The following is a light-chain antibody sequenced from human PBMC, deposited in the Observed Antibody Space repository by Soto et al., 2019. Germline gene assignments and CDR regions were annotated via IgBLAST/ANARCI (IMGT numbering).Light chain of an antibody. Sequence: DIVMTQSPDSLAVSLGERATINCKSSQSVLYSSNNKNYLAWYQQKPGQPPKLLIYWASTRASGVPDRFSGSGSGTDFTLTISSLQDEDVAVYYCQQYYSTLMYTFCQGTKLEIK. CDR2: WAS. CDR3: QQYYSTLMYT. V-gene: IGKV4-1*01. CDR1: QSVLYSSNNKNY. J-gene: IGKJ2*01.